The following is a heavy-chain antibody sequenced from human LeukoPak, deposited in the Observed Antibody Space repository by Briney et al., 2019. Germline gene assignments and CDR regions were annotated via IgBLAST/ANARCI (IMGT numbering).Heavy chain of an antibody. CDR1: GFTFSSYC. D-gene: IGHD2-8*01. Sequence: GRSLRLSCAAAGFTFSSYCMHWVRHAPGKGLGWVAVISYDGSNTYYTDSVNGRFTIFRVKSKNTLYLQMNSLRAEDTAVYYCARDRYYDAFDIWGQGTMVTVSS. V-gene: IGHV3-30*19. J-gene: IGHJ3*02. CDR2: ISYDGSNT. CDR3: ARDRYYDAFDI.